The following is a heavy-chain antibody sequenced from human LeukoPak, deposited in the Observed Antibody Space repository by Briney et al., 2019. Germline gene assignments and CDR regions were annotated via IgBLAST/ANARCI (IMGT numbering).Heavy chain of an antibody. J-gene: IGHJ4*02. CDR1: GFTFSSYG. V-gene: IGHV3-33*01. D-gene: IGHD6-13*01. CDR3: ARGPAPYSSTPADY. Sequence: AGRSLRLSCAASGFTFSSYGMPWVRQAPGKGLEWVAVIWYDGSNKYYADSVKGRFTISRDNSKNTLYLQMNSLRAEDTAVYYCARGPAPYSSTPADYWGQGTLVTVSS. CDR2: IWYDGSNK.